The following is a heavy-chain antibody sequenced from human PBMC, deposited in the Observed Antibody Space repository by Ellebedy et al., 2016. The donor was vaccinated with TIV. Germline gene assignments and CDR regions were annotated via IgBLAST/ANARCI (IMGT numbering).Heavy chain of an antibody. CDR2: IYPGDSDT. Sequence: GGSLRLSXKVSGNTLSSYWIGWVRQMPGKGLDWMGIIYPGDSDTKYSPSFQGHVTVSTDKSISTAYLQWSSLKASDTAMYYCARHELGSNAAFDSWGPGTLVIVSS. D-gene: IGHD7-27*01. CDR1: GNTLSSYW. J-gene: IGHJ4*02. CDR3: ARHELGSNAAFDS. V-gene: IGHV5-51*01.